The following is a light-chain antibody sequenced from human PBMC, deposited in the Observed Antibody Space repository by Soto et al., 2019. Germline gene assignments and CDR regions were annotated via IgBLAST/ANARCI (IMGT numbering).Light chain of an antibody. V-gene: IGLV1-51*01. CDR3: GTWDDSLVSYV. Sequence: QSVLTQPPSVSAAPGQKVTISCSGSDSNIGSSYVSWYQQLPGTAPKLLIYDNNKRPSGIPDRFSGSKSGTSATLGITGLQTGDEADYYCGTWDDSLVSYVFGTGTKVTVL. CDR1: DSNIGSSY. J-gene: IGLJ1*01. CDR2: DNN.